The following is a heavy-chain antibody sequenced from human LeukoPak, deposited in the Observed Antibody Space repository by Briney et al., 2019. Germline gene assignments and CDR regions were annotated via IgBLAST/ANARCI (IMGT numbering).Heavy chain of an antibody. D-gene: IGHD6-19*01. CDR1: GYSFTSYG. J-gene: IGHJ4*02. Sequence: ASVKVSCKASGYSFTSYGISWVRQAPGQGLEWVGWIGAYNGNTNYAKKLQGRVTMTTDTSTSTDYMELSSLRSDDTAVYYCARYEVAVLLDYWGQGTLVTVSS. CDR3: ARYEVAVLLDY. CDR2: IGAYNGNT. V-gene: IGHV1-18*01.